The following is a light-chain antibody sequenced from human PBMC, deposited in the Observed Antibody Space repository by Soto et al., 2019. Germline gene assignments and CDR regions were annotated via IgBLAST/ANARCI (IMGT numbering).Light chain of an antibody. V-gene: IGKV1-12*01. CDR1: QGVGVW. Sequence: DIQMTQSPSSVSASVGDTVTITCRASQGVGVWLGWYQQKPGKAPHLLIYGASGLQVGVPSRFSGSVSGADFTLTINNLQAEDFATYYCQQAYSHPLTFGGGTKVEIK. J-gene: IGKJ4*01. CDR2: GAS. CDR3: QQAYSHPLT.